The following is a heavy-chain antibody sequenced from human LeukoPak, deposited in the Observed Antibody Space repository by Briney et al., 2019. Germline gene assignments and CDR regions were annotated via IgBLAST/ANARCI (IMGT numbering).Heavy chain of an antibody. CDR1: GFTFSSYA. J-gene: IGHJ4*02. V-gene: IGHV3-53*01. D-gene: IGHD4-23*01. Sequence: GGSLRLSCAASGFTFSSYAMSWVRQAPGKGLEWVSVIYSGGSTYYADSVKGRFTISRDKSKNTLYLQMNSLRAEDTAVYYCASTYGGNSSPFGYWGQGTLVTVSS. CDR3: ASTYGGNSSPFGY. CDR2: IYSGGST.